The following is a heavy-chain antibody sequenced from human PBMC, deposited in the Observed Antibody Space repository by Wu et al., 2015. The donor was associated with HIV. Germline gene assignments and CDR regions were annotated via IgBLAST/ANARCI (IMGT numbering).Heavy chain of an antibody. J-gene: IGHJ3*02. Sequence: QVQLVQSGAEVKKPGSSVKVSCKASGGTFNSYTINWVRQAPGQGLEWMGGIIPVFDTSNYAQKFRGRITISADESTNTAYMELSSLTSEDTAVYYCVRYCTTTSCLWDASDIWGQGTMVTVSS. CDR2: IIPVFDTS. D-gene: IGHD2-2*01. CDR3: VRYCTTTSCLWDASDI. CDR1: GGTFNSYT. V-gene: IGHV1-69*12.